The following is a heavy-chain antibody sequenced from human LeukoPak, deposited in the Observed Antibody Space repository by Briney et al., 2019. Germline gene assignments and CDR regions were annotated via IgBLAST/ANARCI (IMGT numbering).Heavy chain of an antibody. V-gene: IGHV3-7*01. CDR3: ARDSVVGACYDY. D-gene: IGHD1-26*01. J-gene: IGHJ4*02. CDR2: IKEDGSEK. CDR1: GFSFSLYW. Sequence: SGGSLRLSCAASGFSFSLYWMTWVRQAPGKGLEWVANIKEDGSEKYYMDSVKGRFTISRDNAKNSLYLQMNSLRAEDTAVYYCARDSVVGACYDYWGQGTLVTVSS.